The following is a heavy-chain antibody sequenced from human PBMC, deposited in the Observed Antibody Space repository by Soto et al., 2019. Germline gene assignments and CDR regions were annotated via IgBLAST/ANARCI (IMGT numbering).Heavy chain of an antibody. CDR2: INPGNDDT. V-gene: IGHV1-3*03. CDR1: GYTFTNYA. J-gene: IGHJ4*02. Sequence: ASVKVSCKASGYTFTNYAMHWVRQAPGQRLEWVGWINPGNDDTKHSQEFQGRVTFTRDTSASTAYMELGSLRFEDTAVYYCVRVGSGSYYNGGMLGYWGQGTLVTVSS. CDR3: VRVGSGSYYNGGMLGY. D-gene: IGHD3-10*01.